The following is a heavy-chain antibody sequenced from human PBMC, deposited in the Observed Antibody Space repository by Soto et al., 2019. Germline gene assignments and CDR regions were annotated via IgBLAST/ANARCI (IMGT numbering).Heavy chain of an antibody. J-gene: IGHJ4*02. Sequence: GESLKISCKVSGYTFTSYWITWLRQMPGKGLEWLGRIDRSNSSTDYNPSFECHVTLSADMSVSTAYLQWSGLKASATAVYYCARHTSLGPIPFDYWGQGTPVTVSS. CDR3: ARHTSLGPIPFDY. D-gene: IGHD3-10*01. V-gene: IGHV5-10-1*01. CDR2: IDRSNSST. CDR1: GYTFTSYW.